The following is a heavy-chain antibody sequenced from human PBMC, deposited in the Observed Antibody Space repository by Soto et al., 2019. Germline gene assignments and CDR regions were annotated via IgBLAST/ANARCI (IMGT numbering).Heavy chain of an antibody. V-gene: IGHV4-4*02. CDR3: ARESPDGARLDP. J-gene: IGHJ5*02. CDR2: IYHSGST. Sequence: SETLSLTCAVSGGSIGSSNWWSLFRQPPGKGLEWIGEIYHSGSTNYNPSLKSRVTISVDKSKNQFSLKLSSVTAADTAVYYCARESPDGARLDPWGQGTLVTVS. CDR1: GGSIGSSNW.